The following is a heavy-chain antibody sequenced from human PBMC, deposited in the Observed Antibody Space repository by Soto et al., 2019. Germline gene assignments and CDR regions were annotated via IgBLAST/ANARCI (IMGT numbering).Heavy chain of an antibody. D-gene: IGHD6-6*01. J-gene: IGHJ6*02. CDR3: ARRVGPEYCSSSPYYYYYYGMDV. Sequence: PGVSLKISCKCSGYSFTSYWSGWVRQMPGKGLEWMGIIYPGDSDTRYSPSFQGQVTISADKSISTAYLQWSSLKASDTAMYYCARRVGPEYCSSSPYYYYYYGMDVWGQGTTVTVSS. CDR1: GYSFTSYW. V-gene: IGHV5-51*01. CDR2: IYPGDSDT.